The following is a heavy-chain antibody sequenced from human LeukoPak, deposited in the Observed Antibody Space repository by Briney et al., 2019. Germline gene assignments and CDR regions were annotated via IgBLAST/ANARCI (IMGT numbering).Heavy chain of an antibody. CDR2: INPIFGTA. CDR1: GGAFSSYA. V-gene: IGHV1-69*05. D-gene: IGHD3-22*01. Sequence: VKVSCKASGGAFSSYAISWVRQAPGQGLEWMGGINPIFGTANYAQKFQGRVTITTDESTSTAYMELSSLRSEDTAVYYCASGASTYYYDSSGYTFDYWGQGTLVTVSP. J-gene: IGHJ4*02. CDR3: ASGASTYYYDSSGYTFDY.